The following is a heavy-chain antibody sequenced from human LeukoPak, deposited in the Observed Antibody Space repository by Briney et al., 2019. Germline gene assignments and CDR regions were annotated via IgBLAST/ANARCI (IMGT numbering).Heavy chain of an antibody. Sequence: SETLSRTCTVSGGSISSSSYYWGWIRQPPGKGLEWIGSIYYSGSTYYNPSLKSRVTISVDTSKNQFSLKLSSVTAADTAVYYCARVELGSFDYWGQGTLVTVSS. D-gene: IGHD1-7*01. V-gene: IGHV4-39*01. CDR3: ARVELGSFDY. CDR2: IYYSGST. CDR1: GGSISSSSYY. J-gene: IGHJ4*02.